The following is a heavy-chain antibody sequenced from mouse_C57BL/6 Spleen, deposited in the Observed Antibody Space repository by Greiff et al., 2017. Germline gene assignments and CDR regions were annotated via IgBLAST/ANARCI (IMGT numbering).Heavy chain of an antibody. Sequence: VKLMESGPGLVQPSQSLSITCTVSGFSLTSYGVHWVRQSPGKGLEWLGVIWSGGSTDYNAAFISRLSISKDNSKSQVFFKMNSLQADDTAIYYCARDYGSRMSYAMDYWGQGTSVTVSS. CDR1: GFSLTSYG. CDR3: ARDYGSRMSYAMDY. CDR2: IWSGGST. J-gene: IGHJ4*01. V-gene: IGHV2-2*01. D-gene: IGHD1-1*01.